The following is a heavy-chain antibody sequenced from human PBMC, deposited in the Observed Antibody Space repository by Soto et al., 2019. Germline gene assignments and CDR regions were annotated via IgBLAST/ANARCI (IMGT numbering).Heavy chain of an antibody. Sequence: QGQLVQSGAEVKKPGSSVKVSCKASGGTFSSYAISWVRQAPGQGLEWMGGIIPIFGTANYAQMFQGGVTITADESTSTAYMGVSSVRSEDTLVYYWPRHVPAACYYYGMDVWGQGTTVTVSS. CDR3: PRHVPAACYYYGMDV. CDR1: GGTFSSYA. D-gene: IGHD2-2*01. V-gene: IGHV1-69*12. CDR2: IIPIFGTA. J-gene: IGHJ6*02.